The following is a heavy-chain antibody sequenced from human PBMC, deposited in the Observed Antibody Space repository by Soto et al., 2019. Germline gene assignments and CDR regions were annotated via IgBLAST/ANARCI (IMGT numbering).Heavy chain of an antibody. V-gene: IGHV1-69*13. J-gene: IGHJ6*02. D-gene: IGHD2-2*02. CDR2: IIPIFGTA. Sequence: WASVKVSCKASGGTFSSYAISWVRQAPGQGLEWMGGIIPIFGTANYAQKFQGRVTITADESTSTAYMELSSLRSEDTAVYYCASKYCSSTSCYMGSTYYYYGMDVWGQGTTVTVSS. CDR1: GGTFSSYA. CDR3: ASKYCSSTSCYMGSTYYYYGMDV.